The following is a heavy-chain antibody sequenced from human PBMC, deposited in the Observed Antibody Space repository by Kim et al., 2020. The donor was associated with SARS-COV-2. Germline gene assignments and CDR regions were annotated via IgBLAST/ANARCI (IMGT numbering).Heavy chain of an antibody. CDR2: ISSSSSYT. CDR1: GFTFSDYY. Sequence: GGSLRLSCAASGFTFSDYYMSWIRQAPGKGLEWVSYISSSSSYTNYADSVKGRFTISRDNAKNSLYLQMNSLRAEDTAVYYCARTQWLATAYYFDYWGQGTLVTVSS. V-gene: IGHV3-11*03. CDR3: ARTQWLATAYYFDY. J-gene: IGHJ4*02. D-gene: IGHD6-19*01.